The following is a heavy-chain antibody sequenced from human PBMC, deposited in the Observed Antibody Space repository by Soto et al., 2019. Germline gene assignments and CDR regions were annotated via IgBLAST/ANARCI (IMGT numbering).Heavy chain of an antibody. CDR2: TYYRSKWYN. D-gene: IGHD2-2*01. J-gene: IGHJ6*02. Sequence: PSQTLSLTCAISGDSVSSNSAAWNWIRHSPSRGLEWLGRTYYRSKWYNDYAVSVKSRITINPDTSKNQFSLQLNSVTPEDTAVYYCARRVVPASKDYYYGMDVWGQGTTVTVSS. V-gene: IGHV6-1*01. CDR3: ARRVVPASKDYYYGMDV. CDR1: GDSVSSNSAA.